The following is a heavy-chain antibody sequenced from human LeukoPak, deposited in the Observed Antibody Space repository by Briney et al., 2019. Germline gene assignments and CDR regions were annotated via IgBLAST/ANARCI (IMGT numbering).Heavy chain of an antibody. CDR1: GFTFSAYY. Sequence: GGSLRLSCAASGFTFSAYYMSWVRQAPGKGLEWVSYISSSGSTIYYADSVKGRFTISRDNAKNLLYLQMNSLRAGDTAVYYCARGSTYYDSSGQVPFDYWGQGTLVTVSS. J-gene: IGHJ4*02. V-gene: IGHV3-11*04. CDR3: ARGSTYYDSSGQVPFDY. D-gene: IGHD3-22*01. CDR2: ISSSGSTI.